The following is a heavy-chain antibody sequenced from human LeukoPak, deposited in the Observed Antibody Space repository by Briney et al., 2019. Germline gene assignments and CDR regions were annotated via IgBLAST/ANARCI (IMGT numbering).Heavy chain of an antibody. J-gene: IGHJ5*02. Sequence: PSGTLSLTCAVSGGSISSSNWWSWVRQPPGKGLEWIGEIYHSGSTNYNPSLKSRVTISVDTSKNQFSLKLSSVTAADTAVYYCARQSNFWSGYYTFRFDPWGQGTLVTVSS. D-gene: IGHD3-3*01. CDR1: GGSISSSNW. CDR3: ARQSNFWSGYYTFRFDP. V-gene: IGHV4-4*02. CDR2: IYHSGST.